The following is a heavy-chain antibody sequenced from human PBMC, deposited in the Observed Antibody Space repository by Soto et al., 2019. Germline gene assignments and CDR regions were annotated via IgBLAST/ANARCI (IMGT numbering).Heavy chain of an antibody. D-gene: IGHD5-12*01. Sequence: EVQLLESGGDLVQPGRSLRLSCAASGFTFSTYAMSWVRQAPGKGLEWVSTISGSGYSTYYADSVKGRFTISRDNSKDTLYLQMHSLRADDTAVFYCVKEKDGSSWGQGTLVTVSS. CDR3: VKEKDGSS. CDR2: ISGSGYST. J-gene: IGHJ5*02. V-gene: IGHV3-23*01. CDR1: GFTFSTYA.